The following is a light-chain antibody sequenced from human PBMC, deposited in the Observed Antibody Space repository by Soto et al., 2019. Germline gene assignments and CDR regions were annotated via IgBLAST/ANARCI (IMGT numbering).Light chain of an antibody. V-gene: IGKV1-39*01. CDR1: QRISNY. CDR2: AAS. J-gene: IGKJ1*01. Sequence: DIQMTQSPSSLSASVGDRVAITCRASQRISNYLNWYQQKPGKAPKLLIYAASTLQSGVPSRFSGSGSGTAFTLTISSLQPEDFATYYCQQSYSTPRTFGQGTKVDNK. CDR3: QQSYSTPRT.